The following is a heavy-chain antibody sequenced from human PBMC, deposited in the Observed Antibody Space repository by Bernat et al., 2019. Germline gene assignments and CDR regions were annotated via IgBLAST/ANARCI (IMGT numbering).Heavy chain of an antibody. V-gene: IGHV4-61*02. D-gene: IGHD6-19*01. Sequence: QVQLQESGPGLVKPSQTLSLTCTVSGGSISSGSYYWSWIRQPAGKGLEWIGRIYTRGSTNYNPSLKSRVTISVDTSKNQFSLKLSSVTAADTAVYYCARDGTYSSGWRDAFDIWGQGTMVTVSS. CDR1: GGSISSGSYY. CDR3: ARDGTYSSGWRDAFDI. CDR2: IYTRGST. J-gene: IGHJ3*02.